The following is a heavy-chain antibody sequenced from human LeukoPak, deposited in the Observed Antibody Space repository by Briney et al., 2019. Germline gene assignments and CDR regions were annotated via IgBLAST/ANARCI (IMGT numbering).Heavy chain of an antibody. J-gene: IGHJ6*03. CDR1: GFTFSDYG. V-gene: IGHV3-30*02. D-gene: IGHD2-21*01. CDR2: IRYEGGNK. CDR3: VKDRGEKRPHYYMDV. Sequence: TGGSLRLSCAASGFTFSDYGMHWVRQAPGKGLEWVTFIRYEGGNKYYADSVKGRFTISRDNSKNTLYLQMNSLRAEDTAVYSCVKDRGEKRPHYYMDVWGKGTTITVSS.